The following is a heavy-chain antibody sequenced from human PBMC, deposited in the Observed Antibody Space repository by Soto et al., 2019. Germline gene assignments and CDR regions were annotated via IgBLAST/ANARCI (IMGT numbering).Heavy chain of an antibody. CDR2: IYYSGIT. J-gene: IGHJ4*02. V-gene: IGHV4-39*01. Sequence: QLQLQESGPGLVKPSETLSLTCTGSGVSISNSSYYWGWIRRPPGKGLEWIGTIYYSGITYYNPSRKRQGTITVYTSKNQFPLQLTSVTAADTAVYYGERHGSNRGQGTLVTVSS. CDR1: GVSISNSSYY. CDR3: ERHGSN.